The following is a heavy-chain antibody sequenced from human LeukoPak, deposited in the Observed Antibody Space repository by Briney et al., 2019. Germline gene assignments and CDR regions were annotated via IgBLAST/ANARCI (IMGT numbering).Heavy chain of an antibody. CDR3: ARENSGSYREFDY. V-gene: IGHV4-4*07. J-gene: IGHJ4*02. CDR2: IYTSGST. D-gene: IGHD1-26*01. Sequence: PSDTLSLTCAVSGGSISSYYWSWIRQPAGKGLERIGRIYTSGSTNYNASLKSRVSMSVDTSKNQFSLKLSSVTAADTAVFYCARENSGSYREFDYWGQGTLVTVSS. CDR1: GGSISSYY.